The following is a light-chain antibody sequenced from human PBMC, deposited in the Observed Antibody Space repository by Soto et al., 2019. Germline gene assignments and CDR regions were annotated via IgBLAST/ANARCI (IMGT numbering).Light chain of an antibody. V-gene: IGLV2-8*01. J-gene: IGLJ3*02. CDR1: SSDVGGHNY. CDR3: SSTAGNNNLV. Sequence: QSALTQSPSASGSPGQSVTISCTGTSSDVGGHNYVSWYQHHPGKAPKLIIYEVSKRPSGVPDRFSGSKSANTASLTVSGLQAEDEAFYYSSSTAGNNNLVFGGGTKLTVL. CDR2: EVS.